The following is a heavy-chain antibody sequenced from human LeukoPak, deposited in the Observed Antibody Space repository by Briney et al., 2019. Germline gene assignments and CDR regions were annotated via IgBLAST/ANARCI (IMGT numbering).Heavy chain of an antibody. J-gene: IGHJ5*02. D-gene: IGHD2-15*01. V-gene: IGHV1-3*01. CDR1: GYTSTSYA. Sequence: GASVKVSCKASGYTSTSYAMHWVRQAPGQRLEWMGWINAGNGNTKYSQKFQGRVTITRDTSASTAYMELSSLRSEDTAVYYCARACSGGSCYRAWGQGTLVTVSS. CDR3: ARACSGGSCYRA. CDR2: INAGNGNT.